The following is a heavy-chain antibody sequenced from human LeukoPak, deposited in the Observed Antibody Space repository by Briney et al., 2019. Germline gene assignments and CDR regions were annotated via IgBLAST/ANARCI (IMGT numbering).Heavy chain of an antibody. V-gene: IGHV4-34*01. CDR2: INHSGST. J-gene: IGHJ4*02. D-gene: IGHD3-9*01. CDR3: ARVLDYDILTGLIDY. CDR1: GGSFSGYY. Sequence: SETLSLTCAVYGGSFSGYYWSWVRQPPGKGLEWIGGINHSGSTNYNPSLTSRGTISVDTSKSQFSLTLSSVTPAAPAVYYFARVLDYDILTGLIDYWAQETLVTVSS.